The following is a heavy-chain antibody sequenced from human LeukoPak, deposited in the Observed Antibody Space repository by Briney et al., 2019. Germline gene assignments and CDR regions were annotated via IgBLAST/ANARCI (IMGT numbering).Heavy chain of an antibody. D-gene: IGHD3-3*01. CDR2: IRDSGNGT. V-gene: IGHV3-23*01. CDR1: GFTFKNYA. CDR3: AKWAYYDFWSGHYKSHFDS. Sequence: TGGSLRLSCAASGFTFKNYAMSWVRQAPGKGLECVSSIRDSGNGTDYADSVKGRFTVSRDNSKNTLYLHMNTLSAEDTAVYYCAKWAYYDFWSGHYKSHFDSWGQGTLVTVSP. J-gene: IGHJ4*02.